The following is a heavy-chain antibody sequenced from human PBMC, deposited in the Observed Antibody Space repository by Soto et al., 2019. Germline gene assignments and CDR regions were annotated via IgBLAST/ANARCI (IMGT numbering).Heavy chain of an antibody. V-gene: IGHV3-23*01. Sequence: GGSLRLSYVASGFSFSSYAMNWVRQAPGEGLEWVSTISGSFGSTYYADSVQGRFTVSRDDSKNTLYLQMNSLRAEDTAVYYCARDKADKDCISTSCFSPLDCWGQGTLVTVSS. CDR1: GFSFSSYA. CDR2: ISGSFGST. CDR3: ARDKADKDCISTSCFSPLDC. J-gene: IGHJ4*02. D-gene: IGHD2-2*01.